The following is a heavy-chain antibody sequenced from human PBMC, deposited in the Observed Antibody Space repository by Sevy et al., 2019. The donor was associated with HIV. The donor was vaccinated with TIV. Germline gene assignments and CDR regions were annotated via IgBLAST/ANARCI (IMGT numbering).Heavy chain of an antibody. V-gene: IGHV3-7*03. J-gene: IGHJ3*02. CDR2: IKQDGSEK. CDR3: VRDKRGSHYYDSDGVDALDI. CDR1: GITFSSYW. Sequence: GGSLRLSCAASGITFSSYWMTWVRQTPGKGLAWVANIKQDGSEKYYVDSVKGRFTVSRDNAKNSLYLQMNSLRAEDTAVYYCVRDKRGSHYYDSDGVDALDIWGQGTMVTVSS. D-gene: IGHD3-22*01.